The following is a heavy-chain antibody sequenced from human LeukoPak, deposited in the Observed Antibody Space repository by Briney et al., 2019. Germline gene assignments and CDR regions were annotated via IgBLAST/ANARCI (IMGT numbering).Heavy chain of an antibody. CDR3: ARAGRGYSYGYDY. CDR1: GYTFTGYY. D-gene: IGHD5-18*01. CDR2: INPSSGGT. J-gene: IGHJ4*02. Sequence: ASVKVSCKASGYTFTGYYLHCVRQAPGQGLEWMGWINPSSGGTNYAQKFQGWVTMTRDTSISTAYMELSRLRSDDTAVYYCARAGRGYSYGYDYWGQGTLDTVSS. V-gene: IGHV1-2*04.